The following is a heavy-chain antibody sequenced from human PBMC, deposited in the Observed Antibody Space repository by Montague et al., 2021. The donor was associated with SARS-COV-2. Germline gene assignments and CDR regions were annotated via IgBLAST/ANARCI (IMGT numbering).Heavy chain of an antibody. V-gene: IGHV4-34*01. J-gene: IGHJ4*02. CDR1: GGSISSYF. Sequence: SETLSLTCTVSGGSISSYFWSWIRQPPGKGLEWVGEINHSGSTXXXPSXXXRVTISVDTSKNQFSLKLSSVTAADTAVYYCARGSRQWLVRPPHYYYFDYWGQGTLVTVSS. CDR2: INHSGST. D-gene: IGHD6-19*01. CDR3: ARGSRQWLVRPPHYYYFDY.